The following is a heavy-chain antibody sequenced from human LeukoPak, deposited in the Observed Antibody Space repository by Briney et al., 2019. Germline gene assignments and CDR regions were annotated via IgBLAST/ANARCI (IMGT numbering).Heavy chain of an antibody. CDR2: VRSRASDYAT. CDR3: TSHLIDY. V-gene: IGHV3-73*01. Sequence: GGSLRLSCAASGFSFSDAAIHWGRQASGKGLGWGGRVRSRASDYATAYAASVKGRFTISRDESKNTAYLQMNSLRTEDPAVYYCTSHLIDYWGQGTLVTVSS. J-gene: IGHJ4*02. CDR1: GFSFSDAA.